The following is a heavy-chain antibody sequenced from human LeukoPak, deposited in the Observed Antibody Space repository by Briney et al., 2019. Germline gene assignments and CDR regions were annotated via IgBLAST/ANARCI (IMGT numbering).Heavy chain of an antibody. CDR2: ISSSSSYI. D-gene: IGHD6-13*01. V-gene: IGHV3-21*01. J-gene: IGHJ4*02. Sequence: GGSLRLSRAASGFTFSSYSMNWVRQAPGKGLEWVSSISSSSSYIYYADSVKGRFTISRDNAKNSLYLQMNSLRAEDTAVYYCARSTGIAAPFDYWGQGTLVTVSS. CDR3: ARSTGIAAPFDY. CDR1: GFTFSSYS.